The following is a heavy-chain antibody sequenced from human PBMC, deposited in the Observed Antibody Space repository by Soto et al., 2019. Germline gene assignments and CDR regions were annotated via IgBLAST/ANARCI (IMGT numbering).Heavy chain of an antibody. J-gene: IGHJ5*02. D-gene: IGHD3-10*01. Sequence: PSETLSLTCTVSGGSISGSSYYWGWIRQPPGKGLEWIGSIYYSGSTYYNPSLKSRVTISVDTSKNQFSLKLSSVTAADTAVYYCARHSLYGSGSYRSWFDPWGQGTLVTVSS. CDR2: IYYSGST. CDR3: ARHSLYGSGSYRSWFDP. V-gene: IGHV4-39*01. CDR1: GGSISGSSYY.